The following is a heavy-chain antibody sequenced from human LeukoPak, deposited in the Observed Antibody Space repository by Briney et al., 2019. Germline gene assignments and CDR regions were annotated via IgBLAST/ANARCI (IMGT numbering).Heavy chain of an antibody. D-gene: IGHD3-10*01. CDR3: ARVPSLLWFGELPAYFDY. J-gene: IGHJ4*02. Sequence: GGSLRLSCAASGFTFSSYWMSWVRQAPGKGLEWVANIKQDGSEKYYVDSVKGRFTISRDNAENSLYLQMNSLRAEDTAVYYCARVPSLLWFGELPAYFDYWGQGTLVTVSS. V-gene: IGHV3-7*01. CDR2: IKQDGSEK. CDR1: GFTFSSYW.